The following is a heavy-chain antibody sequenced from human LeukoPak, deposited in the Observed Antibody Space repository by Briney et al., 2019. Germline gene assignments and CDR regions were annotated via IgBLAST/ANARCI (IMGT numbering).Heavy chain of an antibody. J-gene: IGHJ6*02. D-gene: IGHD3-10*01. CDR2: IYSDGIT. V-gene: IGHV3-53*01. CDR1: GFSVSSNY. CDR3: ARWNNYYGSGQYYYYYGMDV. Sequence: PGGSLRLSCAASGFSVSSNYMSWVRQAPGKGLEWVSVIYSDGITYHADSVTGRFTISRDISKNTLYLQMNSLRAEDTAVYYCARWNNYYGSGQYYYYYGMDVWGQGTTVTVSS.